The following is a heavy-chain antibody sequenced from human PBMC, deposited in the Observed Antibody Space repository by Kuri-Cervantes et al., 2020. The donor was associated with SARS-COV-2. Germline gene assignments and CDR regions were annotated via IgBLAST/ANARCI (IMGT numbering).Heavy chain of an antibody. V-gene: IGHV3-49*03. Sequence: GGSLRLSCTGSGFTFGDYAMRWFRQAPGKGLERVGFIRSKAHGGTTEYAASVKGRFTISRDDSKSIASLQMNSLKTEDTAVYYCTREDDYIDLELGFDYWGQGTLVTVSS. CDR1: GFTFGDYA. CDR3: TREDDYIDLELGFDY. D-gene: IGHD4-17*01. CDR2: IRSKAHGGTT. J-gene: IGHJ4*02.